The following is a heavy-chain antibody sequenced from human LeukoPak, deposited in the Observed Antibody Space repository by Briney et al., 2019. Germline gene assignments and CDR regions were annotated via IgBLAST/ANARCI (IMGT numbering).Heavy chain of an antibody. V-gene: IGHV4-61*02. CDR1: GGSISSGSYY. J-gene: IGHJ4*02. D-gene: IGHD3-22*01. CDR3: ARSEWHSSGYPVTFDY. CDR2: IYTSGST. Sequence: PSETLSLTCTVSGGSISSGSYYWSWIRQPAGKGLEWIGRIYTSGSTNYNPSLKSRVTISVDTSKNQFSLKLSSVTAADTAGYYCARSEWHSSGYPVTFDYWVQGTLVTVSS.